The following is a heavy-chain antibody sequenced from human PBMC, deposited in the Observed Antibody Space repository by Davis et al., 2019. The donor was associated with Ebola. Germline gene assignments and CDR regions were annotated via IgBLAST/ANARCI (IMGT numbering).Heavy chain of an antibody. CDR3: AREKGPQLALFDY. V-gene: IGHV3-30*03. J-gene: IGHJ4*02. CDR1: GFTFDNYG. Sequence: PGGSLRLSCAASGFTFDNYGMHWVRQAPGKGLQWVAIISYHGSKKYYADSVKGRFTISRDNSKNTLYLQMNSLRPADTAVYYCAREKGPQLALFDYWGQGTLVTVSS. D-gene: IGHD6-13*01. CDR2: ISYHGSKK.